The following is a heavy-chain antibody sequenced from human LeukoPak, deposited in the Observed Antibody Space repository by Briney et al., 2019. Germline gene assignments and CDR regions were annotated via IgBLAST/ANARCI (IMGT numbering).Heavy chain of an antibody. CDR2: ISWNSGSI. CDR1: GFTFDDYA. D-gene: IGHD5-24*01. CDR3: AKGDGYKMGSDFDY. J-gene: IGHJ4*02. Sequence: PGGSLRLSCAASGFTFDDYAMHWVRRAPGKGLEWVSGISWNSGSIGYADSVKGRFTISRGNAKNSLYLQMNSLRAEDTALYYCAKGDGYKMGSDFDYWGQGTLVTVSS. V-gene: IGHV3-9*01.